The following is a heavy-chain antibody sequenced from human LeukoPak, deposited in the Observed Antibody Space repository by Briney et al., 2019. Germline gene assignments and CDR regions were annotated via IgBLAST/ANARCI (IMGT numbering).Heavy chain of an antibody. CDR1: GFTFSNYW. J-gene: IGHJ2*01. CDR2: IKHDGIEK. CDR3: AKLVVVTATYWYFDL. D-gene: IGHD2-21*02. V-gene: IGHV3-7*01. Sequence: GGSLRLSCAASGFTFSNYWMSWVRQPPGKGLDWVANIKHDGIEKYFPDSVTGRFTISRDNTKNSLYLQMNSLRPEDTAVYYCAKLVVVTATYWYFDLWGRGTPVNASS.